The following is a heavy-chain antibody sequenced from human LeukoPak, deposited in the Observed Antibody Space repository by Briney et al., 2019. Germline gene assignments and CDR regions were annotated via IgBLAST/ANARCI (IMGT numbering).Heavy chain of an antibody. CDR3: ARSQGYCSGDSCLQGDWFDP. CDR2: IYPGDSDT. D-gene: IGHD2-15*01. Sequence: GESLKISCKGSGYRFISYWIGWVRQMPGKGLEWMGIIYPGDSDTRYSPSFQGQVTISADKSIRIAYLQWSSLKASDTAMYYCARSQGYCSGDSCLQGDWFDPWGQGTLVTVSS. J-gene: IGHJ5*02. V-gene: IGHV5-51*01. CDR1: GYRFISYW.